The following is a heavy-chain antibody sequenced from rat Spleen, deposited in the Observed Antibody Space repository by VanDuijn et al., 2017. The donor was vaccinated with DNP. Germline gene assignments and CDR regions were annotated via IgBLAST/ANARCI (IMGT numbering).Heavy chain of an antibody. CDR1: GFTFSDYN. Sequence: EVQLVESGGGLVQPGRSLKLSCAASGFTFSDYNMAWVRQAPKKGLEWVATISTNGGSTYYRDSVKGRFTISRDNAKSTLYLQMDSLRSEETATYYCARLDTTGITDYFDYWGQGVMVTVSS. V-gene: IGHV5-7*01. CDR3: ARLDTTGITDYFDY. J-gene: IGHJ2*01. D-gene: IGHD1-9*01. CDR2: ISTNGGST.